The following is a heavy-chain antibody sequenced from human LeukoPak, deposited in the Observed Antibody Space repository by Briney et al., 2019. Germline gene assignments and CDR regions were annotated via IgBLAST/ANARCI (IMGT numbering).Heavy chain of an antibody. CDR3: ARLDCISDRCYNY. D-gene: IGHD2-15*01. Sequence: SETLSLTCIVSSDPISTDYWSWLRQSPGKGLEGIWYINYNGNTEYNPYLKSRVTISVDRSKNHVSLKMKSVPAADTAMYYCARLDCISDRCYNYWGLGTLVTVSS. J-gene: IGHJ4*02. V-gene: IGHV4-59*08. CDR2: INYNGNT. CDR1: SDPISTDY.